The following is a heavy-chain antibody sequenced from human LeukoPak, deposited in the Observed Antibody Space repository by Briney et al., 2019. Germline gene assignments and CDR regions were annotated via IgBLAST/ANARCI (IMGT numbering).Heavy chain of an antibody. D-gene: IGHD6-19*01. Sequence: GRSLRLSCAPSGFTFSSYGMHSVRLAPGKGLECVAFIRYVVSKQYYANSVKGRFTISRDNSKNTLFLQMNSLRGEDTAVYYCAKDRRSSGCNAAPGYWGQGTLVTVSS. V-gene: IGHV3-30*02. CDR1: GFTFSSYG. CDR2: IRYVVSKQ. CDR3: AKDRRSSGCNAAPGY. J-gene: IGHJ4*02.